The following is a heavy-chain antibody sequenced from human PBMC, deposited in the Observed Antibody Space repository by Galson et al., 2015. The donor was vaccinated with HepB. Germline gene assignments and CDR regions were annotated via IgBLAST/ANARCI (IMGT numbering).Heavy chain of an antibody. J-gene: IGHJ3*02. D-gene: IGHD2-15*01. CDR1: GFSFSGYG. CDR2: IWYDGTEK. Sequence: SLRLSCAASGFSFSGYGMHWVRQAPGKGLGWVAVIWYDGTEKYYADSVKGRFTISRDNSKNTLYLQMNSLRAEDTAVYYCARVCSGGTCSDAFDIWGQG. V-gene: IGHV3-33*01. CDR3: ARVCSGGTCSDAFDI.